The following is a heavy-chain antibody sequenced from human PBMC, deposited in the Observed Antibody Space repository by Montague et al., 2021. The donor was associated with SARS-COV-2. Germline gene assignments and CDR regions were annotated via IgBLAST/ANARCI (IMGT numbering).Heavy chain of an antibody. J-gene: IGHJ4*02. D-gene: IGHD3-10*01. CDR3: ARQITMVREPFDS. Sequence: SETLSLTCTVAGGSVSRSYWNWIRQSPGKGLEWIGNIYYYGSVNYNPSLKSRLSISLDTSKNQLSLTLTSVTAADTATYYCARQITMVREPFDSWGQGTLVLASS. CDR2: IYYYGSV. CDR1: GGSVSRSY. V-gene: IGHV4-59*08.